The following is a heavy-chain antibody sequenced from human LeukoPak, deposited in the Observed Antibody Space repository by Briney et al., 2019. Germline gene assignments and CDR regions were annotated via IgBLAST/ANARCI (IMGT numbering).Heavy chain of an antibody. J-gene: IGHJ4*02. CDR2: ISYSGGST. Sequence: GGSLRLSCAVSGLNFSSSWMDWVRQAPGKGLEWVSGISYSGGSTYYADSVKGRFTISRDNSKNTLYLQMNSLRAEDTAVYYCTKVQVPTDYWGQGTLVTVSS. CDR3: TKVQVPTDY. V-gene: IGHV3-23*01. CDR1: GLNFSSSW.